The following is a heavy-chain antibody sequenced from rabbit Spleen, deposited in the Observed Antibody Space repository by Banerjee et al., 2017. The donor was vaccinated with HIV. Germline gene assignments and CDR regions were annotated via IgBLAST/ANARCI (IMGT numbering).Heavy chain of an antibody. V-gene: IGHV1S45*01. D-gene: IGHD2-1*01. CDR3: ARDRADIGGDYGPHYFDL. CDR2: IHTSSGNT. CDR1: GFSFSSGYG. Sequence: QEQLEESGGDLVKPGASLTLTCTASGFSFSSGYGMCWVRQAPGKGLEWIAGIHTSSGNTWYATWAKGRFTSSRHNAQNTVDLQMNSLTAADTATYFCARDRADIGGDYGPHYFDLWGQGTLVTVS. J-gene: IGHJ4*01.